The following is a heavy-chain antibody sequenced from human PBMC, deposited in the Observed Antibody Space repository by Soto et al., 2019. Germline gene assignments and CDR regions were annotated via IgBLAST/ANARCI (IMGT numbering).Heavy chain of an antibody. CDR3: ARVEDYYDSSGYPGWYFDL. CDR1: GGSISSGDYY. CDR2: IYYSGST. Sequence: SETLSLTCTVSGGSISSGDYYWSWIRQPPGKGLEWIGYIYYSGSTYYNPSLKSRVTISVDTSKNQFSMKLSSMTAADTAVYYCARVEDYYDSSGYPGWYFDLWGRGTLVTVSS. J-gene: IGHJ2*01. D-gene: IGHD3-22*01. V-gene: IGHV4-30-4*01.